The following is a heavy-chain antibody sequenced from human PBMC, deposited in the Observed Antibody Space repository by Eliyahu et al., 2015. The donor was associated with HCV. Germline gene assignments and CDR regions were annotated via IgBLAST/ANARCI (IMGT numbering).Heavy chain of an antibody. V-gene: IGHV1-24*01. Sequence: QVQMVQSGAEVKKPGASVKVSCXVSGXSLTDFSKHWIRQXPGKGLXXMGVFDSKXGXTVYAQKFQGRVTLTADTSTDTAYMELRRLRYEDTATYFCTTLGGHWGQGTLVTVSS. D-gene: IGHD3-16*01. J-gene: IGHJ4*02. CDR1: GXSLTDFS. CDR3: TTLGGH. CDR2: FDSKXGXT.